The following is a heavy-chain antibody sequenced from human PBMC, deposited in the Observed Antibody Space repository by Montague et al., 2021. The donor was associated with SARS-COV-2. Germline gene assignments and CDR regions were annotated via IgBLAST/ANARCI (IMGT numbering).Heavy chain of an antibody. Sequence: TLSLTCTVSGGSISSSSYYWGWIRQPPGEGLEGIGYIYYSGSTYYNPSLKSRVTISVDTSKNQFSLKLSSVTAADTAVYYCARVRGLTIFGVVGPFDYWGQGTLVTVSS. D-gene: IGHD3-3*01. CDR2: IYYSGST. V-gene: IGHV4-31*03. CDR1: GGSISSSSYY. J-gene: IGHJ4*02. CDR3: ARVRGLTIFGVVGPFDY.